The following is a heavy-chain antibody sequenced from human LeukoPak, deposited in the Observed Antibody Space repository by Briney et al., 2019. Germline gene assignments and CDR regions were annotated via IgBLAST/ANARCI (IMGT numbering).Heavy chain of an antibody. CDR1: GESLNYYY. CDR2: IFDGKTI. CDR3: ASGAWAARLNS. Sequence: SETLSLTCAVYGESLNYYYWSWIRQSPGKGLEWIGDIFDGKTINYNPSLKSRVTISAATSSQQFSLDLKSVTAADTAVYFCASGAWAARLNSWAQGALVIVSS. J-gene: IGHJ4*02. D-gene: IGHD4-23*01. V-gene: IGHV4-34*12.